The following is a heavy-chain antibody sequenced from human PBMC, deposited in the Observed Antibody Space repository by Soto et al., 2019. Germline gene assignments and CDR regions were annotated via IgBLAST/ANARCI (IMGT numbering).Heavy chain of an antibody. CDR3: ARGIDYGDYAIDY. V-gene: IGHV3-33*01. D-gene: IGHD4-17*01. CDR1: GFTSSNYG. CDR2: IWYDGSNK. J-gene: IGHJ4*02. Sequence: GGSLRLSCVASGFTSSNYGMHWVRQAPGKGLEWVAVIWYDGSNKYYADSVKGRFTISRDNSKTALSLQMDSLRAEDTAVYYCARGIDYGDYAIDYWDQGSQVTVSS.